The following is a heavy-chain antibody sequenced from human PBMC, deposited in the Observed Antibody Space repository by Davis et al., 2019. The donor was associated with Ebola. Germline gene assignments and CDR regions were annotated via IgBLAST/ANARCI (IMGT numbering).Heavy chain of an antibody. CDR3: ATRYDFWSGYSSMDV. CDR1: GGSISRSNSY. J-gene: IGHJ6*04. CDR2: IYYGGST. Sequence: SETLSLTCTVSGGSISRSNSYWGWIRQPPGKGLEWIGTIYYGGSTYYNPSLKSRVTISVDTSKNQISLSLTSVTAADTAVYYCATRYDFWSGYSSMDVWGKGTTVTVSS. V-gene: IGHV4-39*01. D-gene: IGHD3-3*01.